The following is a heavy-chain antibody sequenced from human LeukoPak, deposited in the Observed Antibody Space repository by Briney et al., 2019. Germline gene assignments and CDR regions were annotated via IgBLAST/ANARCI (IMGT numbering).Heavy chain of an antibody. CDR3: ARDPPDYDFWGGYNAFDV. CDR1: GGSISSSGFY. CDR2: LYYGGST. Sequence: PSETPSLTCTVSGGSISSSGFYWGWIRQPPGKGLEWIGSLYYGGSTYYNPSLKSRVTTSLDTSKNQFSLKLTSVTAADTAVYYCARDPPDYDFWGGYNAFDVWGQGTMVTVSS. J-gene: IGHJ3*01. V-gene: IGHV4-39*07. D-gene: IGHD3-3*01.